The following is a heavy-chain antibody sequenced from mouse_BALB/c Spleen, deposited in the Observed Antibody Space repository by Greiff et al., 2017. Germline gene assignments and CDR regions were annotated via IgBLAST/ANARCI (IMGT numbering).Heavy chain of an antibody. CDR2: ISSGSSTI. V-gene: IGHV5-17*02. J-gene: IGHJ3*01. CDR1: GFTFSSFG. D-gene: IGHD2-3*01. Sequence: EVKLMESGGGLVQPGGSRKLSCAASGFTFSSFGMHWVRQAPEKRLEWVAYISSGSSTIYYADTVKGRFTISRDNPKNTLFLQMTTLRSEDTAMCYCARPLHGYSGEFAYWGQGTLVTVSA. CDR3: ARPLHGYSGEFAY.